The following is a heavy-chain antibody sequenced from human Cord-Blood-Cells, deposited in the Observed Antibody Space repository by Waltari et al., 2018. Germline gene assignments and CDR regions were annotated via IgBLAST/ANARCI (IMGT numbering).Heavy chain of an antibody. CDR1: GYTFTGYY. CDR2: TNPNSCGT. CDR3: AREVFDFWSGSQYYFDY. J-gene: IGHJ4*02. D-gene: IGHD3-3*01. V-gene: IGHV1-2*04. Sequence: QVQLVQSGAEVKKPGASVKVSCKASGYTFTGYYMHWVRQAPGQGLEWKGWTNPNSCGTNYAKKFQGWVTMTRDTSISTAYMELSRLRSDDTAVYYCAREVFDFWSGSQYYFDYWGQGTLVTVSS.